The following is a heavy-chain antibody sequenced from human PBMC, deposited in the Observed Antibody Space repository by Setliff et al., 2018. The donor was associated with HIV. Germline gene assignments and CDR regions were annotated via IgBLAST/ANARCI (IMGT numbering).Heavy chain of an antibody. CDR3: TRSSRTSPYWFVY. D-gene: IGHD6-6*01. CDR2: IYYSGNT. Sequence: LSLTCSVSGGSINNDVYFWTWIRQHPGKGLEWIRYIYYSGNTYYHPSLKSRFTISVDTSTNKFTLRLTSVTAADTARYFCTRSSRTSPYWFVYWGQGIPVTVSS. V-gene: IGHV4-31*03. CDR1: GGSINNDVYF. J-gene: IGHJ4*02.